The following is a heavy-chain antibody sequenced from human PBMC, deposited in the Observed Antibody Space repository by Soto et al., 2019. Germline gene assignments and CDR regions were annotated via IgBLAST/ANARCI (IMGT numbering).Heavy chain of an antibody. CDR1: GGSISSGGYY. D-gene: IGHD6-13*01. J-gene: IGHJ4*02. CDR3: ATGTGPSVYFDY. CDR2: IYYSGST. V-gene: IGHV4-31*03. Sequence: TSETLSLTCTVSGGSISSGGYYWSWLRQHPGKGLEWIGYIYYSGSTYYNPSLKSRVTISVDTSKNQFSLKLSSVTAADTAVYYCATGTGPSVYFDYWGQGTLVTVSS.